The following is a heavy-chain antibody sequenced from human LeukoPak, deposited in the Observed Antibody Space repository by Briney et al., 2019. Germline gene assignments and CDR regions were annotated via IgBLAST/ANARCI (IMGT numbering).Heavy chain of an antibody. CDR3: ARDQYELRSYYYGMDA. J-gene: IGHJ6*04. CDR2: IKRDGSEK. V-gene: IGHV3-7*03. Sequence: GGSLRHSCAASGFTFRDYWMTWVRQAPGKGLEWVANIKRDGSEKYYVDSVRGRFIISRDNAKNSLYLQMNGLRVEDTAVYYCARDQYELRSYYYGMDAWGKGTTVSVSS. D-gene: IGHD2-2*01. CDR1: GFTFRDYW.